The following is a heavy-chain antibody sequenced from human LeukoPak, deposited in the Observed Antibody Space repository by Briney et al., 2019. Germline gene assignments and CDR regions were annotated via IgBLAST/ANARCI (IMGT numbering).Heavy chain of an antibody. J-gene: IGHJ4*02. CDR1: GYTFTSYG. V-gene: IGHV1-18*01. Sequence: GASVKVSCKASGYTFTSYGISWVRQAPGQGLEWMGWISAYNGNTNYAQKLQGRVTMTTDTSTSTAYMELRSLRSDDTAVYYCARDNYDSGSYSYDYWGQGTLVTVSS. D-gene: IGHD1-26*01. CDR2: ISAYNGNT. CDR3: ARDNYDSGSYSYDY.